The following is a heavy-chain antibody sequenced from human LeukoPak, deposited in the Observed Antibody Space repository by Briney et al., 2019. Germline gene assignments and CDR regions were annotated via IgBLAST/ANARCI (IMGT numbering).Heavy chain of an antibody. CDR1: GGSISSSSYY. J-gene: IGHJ4*02. V-gene: IGHV4-39*01. CDR3: ARRYSSSPKSNFDY. Sequence: SETLSLTCTVSGGSISSSSYYWGWLRQPPGKGLEWIGSIYYSGSTYYNPSLKSRVTISVDTSKNQFSLKLSSVTAADTAVYYCARRYSSSPKSNFDYWGQGTLVTVSS. D-gene: IGHD6-13*01. CDR2: IYYSGST.